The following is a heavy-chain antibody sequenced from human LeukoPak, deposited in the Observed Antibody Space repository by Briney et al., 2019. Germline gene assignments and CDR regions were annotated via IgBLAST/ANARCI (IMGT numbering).Heavy chain of an antibody. V-gene: IGHV4-59*08. CDR2: IYYSGST. CDR1: GGSISSYY. Sequence: SETLSLTCTVSGGSISSYYWSWIRRPPGKGLECIGYIYYSGSTNYNPSLKSRVIISVDTSKNQFSLKVSSVTAADTAVYYCARHGRGYYNGMDVWGQGTTVTVSS. D-gene: IGHD3-10*01. CDR3: ARHGRGYYNGMDV. J-gene: IGHJ6*02.